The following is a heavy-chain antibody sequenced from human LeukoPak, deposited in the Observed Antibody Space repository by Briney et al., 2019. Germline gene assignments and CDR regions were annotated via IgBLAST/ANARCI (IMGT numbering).Heavy chain of an antibody. V-gene: IGHV3-73*01. J-gene: IGHJ5*02. CDR3: TRLYATGP. Sequence: GGSLRLSCAASGFNFSDFAMHWVRQASGKGLEWVARIRSKDKSYATAYAASVKGRFTISRDDSKNTAYLQMNSLRPEDTAVYYCTRLYATGPWGQGTLVIVSS. D-gene: IGHD2-8*01. CDR1: GFNFSDFA. CDR2: IRSKDKSYAT.